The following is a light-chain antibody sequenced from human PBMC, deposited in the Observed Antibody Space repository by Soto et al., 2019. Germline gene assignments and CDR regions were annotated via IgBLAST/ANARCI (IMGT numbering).Light chain of an antibody. J-gene: IGKJ2*01. CDR3: QQYYSSVT. CDR2: WAS. V-gene: IGKV4-1*01. CDR1: QTVFHTSYNKDF. Sequence: DIVMTQSPDSLSVSLGERATINCKSSQTVFHTSYNKDFLAWYQQKAGQPPKLLFYWASTRESGVPARFSGGGSGTDFSLTISSLQPEDVAVYYCQQYYSSVTFGQETKLEIK.